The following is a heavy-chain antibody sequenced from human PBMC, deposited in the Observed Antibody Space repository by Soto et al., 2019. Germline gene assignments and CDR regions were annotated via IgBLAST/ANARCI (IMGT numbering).Heavy chain of an antibody. J-gene: IGHJ3*02. CDR1: GGSISSSSYY. D-gene: IGHD4-17*01. CDR3: AGQPQFSLYGDYVGGAFDI. Sequence: SETLSLTCTVSGGSISSSSYYWGWIRQPPGKGLEWIGSIYYSGSTYYNPSLKSRVTISVDTSKNQFSLKLSSVTAADTAVYYCAGQPQFSLYGDYVGGAFDIWGQGTMVTVSS. CDR2: IYYSGST. V-gene: IGHV4-39*01.